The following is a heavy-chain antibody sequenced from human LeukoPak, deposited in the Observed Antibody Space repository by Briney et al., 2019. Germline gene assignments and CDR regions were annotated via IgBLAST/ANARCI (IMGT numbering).Heavy chain of an antibody. CDR3: ATNDYGDPQAFDI. CDR1: GGSISSGGYY. Sequence: SETLSLTCTVSGGSISSGGYYWSWIRQHPGKGLEWIGYIYYGGSTYYNPSLKSRVTISVDTSKNQFSLKLSSVTAADTAVYYCATNDYGDPQAFDIWGQGTMVTVSS. V-gene: IGHV4-31*03. CDR2: IYYGGST. D-gene: IGHD4-17*01. J-gene: IGHJ3*02.